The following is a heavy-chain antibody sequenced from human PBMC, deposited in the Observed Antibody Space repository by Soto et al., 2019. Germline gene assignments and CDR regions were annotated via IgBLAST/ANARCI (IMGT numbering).Heavy chain of an antibody. D-gene: IGHD3-22*01. CDR2: IYHSGST. J-gene: IGHJ5*02. CDR3: ARAVYYYDSSGYYWFDP. Sequence: PSETLSLTCAVSGGSISSGGYSWSWIRQPPGKGLEWIGYIYHSGSTYYNPSLKSRVTISVDRSKNQFSLKLSSVTAADTAVYYCARAVYYYDSSGYYWFDPWGQGTLVTVSS. CDR1: GGSISSGGYS. V-gene: IGHV4-30-2*01.